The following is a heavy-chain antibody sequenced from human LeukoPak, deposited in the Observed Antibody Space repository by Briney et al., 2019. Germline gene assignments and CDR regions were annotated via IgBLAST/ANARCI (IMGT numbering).Heavy chain of an antibody. D-gene: IGHD1-26*01. CDR2: MNPNSGNT. V-gene: IGHV1-8*01. CDR3: ARWRSGSYYRADSWFDP. Sequence: ASVKVSCKASGYTFTSYDINWVRQATGQGLEWMGWMNPNSGNTGYAQKFQGRVTMTRNTSISTAYMELSSLRSEDTAVYYCARWRSGSYYRADSWFDPWGQGTLVTVSS. J-gene: IGHJ5*02. CDR1: GYTFTSYD.